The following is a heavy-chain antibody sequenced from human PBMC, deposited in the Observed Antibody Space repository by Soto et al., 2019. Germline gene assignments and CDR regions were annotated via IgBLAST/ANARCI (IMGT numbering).Heavy chain of an antibody. J-gene: IGHJ3*02. V-gene: IGHV3-15*01. CDR3: TTGYDYIWGSYRTDAFDI. CDR2: IKSKTDGGTT. Sequence: GGSLRLSCAASGFTFSNAWMSWVRQAPGKGLEWVGRIKSKTDGGTTDYAAPVKGRFTISRDDSKNTLYLQMNSLKTEDTAVYYCTTGYDYIWGSYRTDAFDIWGQGTVVTVSS. CDR1: GFTFSNAW. D-gene: IGHD3-16*02.